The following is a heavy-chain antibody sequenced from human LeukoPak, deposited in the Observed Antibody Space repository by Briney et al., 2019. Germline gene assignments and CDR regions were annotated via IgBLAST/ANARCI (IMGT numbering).Heavy chain of an antibody. V-gene: IGHV4-31*03. CDR1: GASITSAAYY. CDR2: IFYSGGT. D-gene: IGHD3-3*01. CDR3: ARESTIWSGYYRPDFFDY. J-gene: IGHJ4*02. Sequence: SQTLSLTCSASGASITSAAYYWTWIRQHPGKGLEWIGHIFYSGGTHYNPSLKSRIAISRDTSKSQFSLTLSSVTAADTAVYYCARESTIWSGYYRPDFFDYWGQGTLVTVSS.